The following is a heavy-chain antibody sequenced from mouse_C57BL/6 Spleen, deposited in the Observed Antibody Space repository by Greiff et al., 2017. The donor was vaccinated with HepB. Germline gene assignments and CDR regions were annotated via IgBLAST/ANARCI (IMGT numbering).Heavy chain of an antibody. Sequence: DVQLVESGGGLVQPGGSLSLSCAASGFTFTDYYMSWVRQPPGKALEWLGFIRNKANGYTTEYSASVKGRFTISRDNSQSILYLQMNALRAEDSATYYCARGFYYGSSYNWYFDVWGTGTTVTVSS. D-gene: IGHD1-1*01. J-gene: IGHJ1*03. CDR3: ARGFYYGSSYNWYFDV. CDR1: GFTFTDYY. CDR2: IRNKANGYTT. V-gene: IGHV7-3*01.